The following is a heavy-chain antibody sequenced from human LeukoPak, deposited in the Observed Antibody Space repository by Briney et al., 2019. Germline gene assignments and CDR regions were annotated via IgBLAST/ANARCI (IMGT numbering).Heavy chain of an antibody. CDR3: AKGRHSSGWRRLYYYYYGMDV. D-gene: IGHD6-19*01. CDR2: ISGSGGST. Sequence: GGSLRLSCAASGFTFSSYAMSWVRQAPGKGLEWVSAISGSGGSTYYADSVKGRFTISRDNSKNTLYLQMNSLRAEDTAVYYCAKGRHSSGWRRLYYYYYGMDVWGQGTTVTVSS. J-gene: IGHJ6*02. CDR1: GFTFSSYA. V-gene: IGHV3-23*01.